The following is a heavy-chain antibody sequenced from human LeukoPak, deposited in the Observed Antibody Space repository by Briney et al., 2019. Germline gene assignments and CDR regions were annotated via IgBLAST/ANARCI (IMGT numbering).Heavy chain of an antibody. CDR1: GGSISSSSYY. Sequence: PSETLSLTCTVSGGSISSSSYYWGWIRQPPWKGLERIGSMYYSGSTYYNLSLKSRVTISVDTSKNQFSLRLSSVTAADTAVYYCARHERDYGDFDYWGHGTLVTVSS. V-gene: IGHV4-39*01. CDR2: MYYSGST. CDR3: ARHERDYGDFDY. D-gene: IGHD4-17*01. J-gene: IGHJ4*01.